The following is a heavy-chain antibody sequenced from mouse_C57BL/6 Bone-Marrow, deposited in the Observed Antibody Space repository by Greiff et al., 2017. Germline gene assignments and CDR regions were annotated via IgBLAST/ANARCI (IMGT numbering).Heavy chain of an antibody. CDR2: IYPGSGST. D-gene: IGHD2-5*01. Sequence: VQLLQPGAEFVKPGASVKLSCTASGYTFTSYWITWVKQRPGQGLEWIGDIYPGSGSTNYNETFKSKVTLTVDTSSSTAYMQLSSLTSEDSAVYYCARPYYSNDWYFDVWGTGTTVTVSS. J-gene: IGHJ1*03. CDR3: ARPYYSNDWYFDV. V-gene: IGHV1-55*01. CDR1: GYTFTSYW.